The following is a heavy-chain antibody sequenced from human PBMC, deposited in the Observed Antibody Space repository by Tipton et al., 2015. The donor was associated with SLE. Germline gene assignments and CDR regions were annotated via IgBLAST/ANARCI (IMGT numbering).Heavy chain of an antibody. D-gene: IGHD1-14*01. J-gene: IGHJ4*02. CDR1: GGSITNTPYY. CDR2: IYYSGSP. V-gene: IGHV4-39*07. CDR3: ARTNRLPYRVYFDS. Sequence: TLSLTCIVSGGSITNTPYYWGWIRQPPGEGLESIGSIYYSGSPSYNPSLRSRVTISVDTSRNQLSLELNSVTAADTAVYYCARTNRLPYRVYFDSWGQGALVTVSS.